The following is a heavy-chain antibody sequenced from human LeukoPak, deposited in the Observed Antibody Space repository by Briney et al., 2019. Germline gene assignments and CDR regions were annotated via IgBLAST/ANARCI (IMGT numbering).Heavy chain of an antibody. Sequence: GGSLRLSCAASGFTFSDYYMSWIRQAPGKGLEWVSYISSGGSTIYYADSVKGRFTISGDNAENSLYLQMNSLRADDTAVYYCARGWDYYAIDYWGQGTLVTVSS. CDR2: ISSGGSTI. V-gene: IGHV3-11*01. CDR3: ARGWDYYAIDY. J-gene: IGHJ4*02. D-gene: IGHD3-10*01. CDR1: GFTFSDYY.